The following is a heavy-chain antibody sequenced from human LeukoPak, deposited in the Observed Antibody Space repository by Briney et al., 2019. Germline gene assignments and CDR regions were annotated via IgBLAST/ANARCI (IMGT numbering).Heavy chain of an antibody. D-gene: IGHD1-1*01. V-gene: IGHV4-4*09. Sequence: SETLSLTCTVSGGSVGGYCWTWIRQPPGGGLQWIGFIFSTGGTNYNPSLKSRVAISTDTSKNQVSLRVTSVTAADTAVYYCATGGAFTTGRYNIWGQGTLVSVSS. CDR3: ATGGAFTTGRYNI. CDR2: IFSTGGT. J-gene: IGHJ4*02. CDR1: GGSVGGYC.